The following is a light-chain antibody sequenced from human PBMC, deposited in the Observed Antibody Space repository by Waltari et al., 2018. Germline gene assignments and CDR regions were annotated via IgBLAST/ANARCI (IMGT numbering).Light chain of an antibody. CDR3: QQYNNWPPLT. J-gene: IGKJ4*01. CDR2: GAY. CDR1: QSVSSN. Sequence: EIVMTQSPATLSVSPGERATLSCRASQSVSSNLAWYQQKPGQGPRLLIYGAYTRATGIPARFSGSGSGTEFTLTISSLQSEDFAVYYCQQYNNWPPLTFGGGTKVEIK. V-gene: IGKV3-15*01.